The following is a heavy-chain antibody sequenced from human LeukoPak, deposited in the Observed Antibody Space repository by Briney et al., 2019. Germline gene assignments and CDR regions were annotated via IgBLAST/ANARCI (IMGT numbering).Heavy chain of an antibody. J-gene: IGHJ3*01. V-gene: IGHV4-4*02. D-gene: IGHD3-22*01. CDR1: GGSISSSKW. CDR3: ARTLYDSGGYYSYGAFDV. Sequence: SGTLSLTCAVSGGSISSSKWWSWVRQPPGKGLEWIGEIYHSGTTNYKPSLKRRVTISVDKSKNQVSLKLSSVTAADTAVYYCARTLYDSGGYYSYGAFDVWGQGTMVTVSS. CDR2: IYHSGTT.